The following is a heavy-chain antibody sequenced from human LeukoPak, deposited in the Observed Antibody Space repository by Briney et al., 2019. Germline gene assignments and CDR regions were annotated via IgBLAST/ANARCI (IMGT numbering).Heavy chain of an antibody. CDR3: ARDAPLKQWLGRRAFDI. CDR2: INHSGST. J-gene: IGHJ3*02. Sequence: SETLSLTCAVYGGSFSGSDWTWIRQPPGKGLEWIGEINHSGSTNYNPSLKSRVTISVDTSKNQFSLKLSSVTAADTAVYYCARDAPLKQWLGRRAFDIWGQGTMVTVSS. D-gene: IGHD6-19*01. CDR1: GGSFSGSD. V-gene: IGHV4-34*01.